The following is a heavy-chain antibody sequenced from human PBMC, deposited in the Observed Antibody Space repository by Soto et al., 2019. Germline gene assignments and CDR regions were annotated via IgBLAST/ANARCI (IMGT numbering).Heavy chain of an antibody. Sequence: PXESLTISCTGSGYTFSTYWIGLVRQVAGKGLEWMGIIYPGDSETTYSPSFQGRVTISADKSITTAYLQWSSLEASDTAIYYCITGYYTWFDPWGPGTLVTVYS. CDR2: IYPGDSET. CDR1: GYTFSTYW. CDR3: ITGYYTWFDP. D-gene: IGHD3-3*01. J-gene: IGHJ5*02. V-gene: IGHV5-51*01.